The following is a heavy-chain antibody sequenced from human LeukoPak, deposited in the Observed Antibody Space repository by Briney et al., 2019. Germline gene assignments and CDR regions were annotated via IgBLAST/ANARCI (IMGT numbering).Heavy chain of an antibody. Sequence: GGSLRLSCAASGFTFSSYWMHWVRHAPGKGLVWVSRINSDGSSTSYADSVKGRFTISRDNAKNTLYLQMNSLRAEDTAVYYCARGYGSSRGWYWGQGTLVTVSS. CDR2: INSDGSST. J-gene: IGHJ4*02. CDR1: GFTFSSYW. CDR3: ARGYGSSRGWY. D-gene: IGHD6-6*01. V-gene: IGHV3-74*01.